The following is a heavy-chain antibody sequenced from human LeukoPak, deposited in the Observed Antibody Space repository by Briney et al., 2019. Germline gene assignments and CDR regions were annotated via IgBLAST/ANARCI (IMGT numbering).Heavy chain of an antibody. CDR3: ARRGGPSGTYYFDS. V-gene: IGHV4-39*01. J-gene: IGHJ4*02. CDR2: IYYSGST. Sequence: SETLSLTCTVYGGSISSSSHFWGWIRQPPGKGLEWIGSIYYSGSTYYNPSLESRVTISVDTSKNQFSLKVASVTAADTAVYYRARRGGPSGTYYFDSWGQGTLVTVSS. D-gene: IGHD1-26*01. CDR1: GGSISSSSHF.